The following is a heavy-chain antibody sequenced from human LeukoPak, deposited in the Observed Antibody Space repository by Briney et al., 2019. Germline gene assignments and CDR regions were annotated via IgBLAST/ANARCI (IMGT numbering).Heavy chain of an antibody. V-gene: IGHV1-18*01. CDR1: AYTFTSYG. Sequence: ASVYVSCTASAYTFTSYGISWVRQAPGQGLEWMGGISAYNGNTNYEQKIQGRVTMTTDTSTSTAYMELRSLRSDDTAVYYGARELSYGDYRPENWFDPWGQGTLVTVSS. J-gene: IGHJ5*02. CDR3: ARELSYGDYRPENWFDP. CDR2: ISAYNGNT. D-gene: IGHD4-17*01.